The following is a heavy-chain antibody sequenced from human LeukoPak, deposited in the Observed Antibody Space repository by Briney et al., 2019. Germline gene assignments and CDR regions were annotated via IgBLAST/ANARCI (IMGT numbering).Heavy chain of an antibody. D-gene: IGHD5-18*01. CDR1: GFTFISYG. V-gene: IGHV1-2*02. CDR3: ARGGGYSYGFTFDY. CDR2: INPNSGGT. Sequence: GGSLRLSCAASGFTFISYGMHWVRQAPGQGLEWMGWINPNSGGTNYAQQFQGRVTMTRDTSISTAYMELSRLRSDDTAVYYCARGGGYSYGFTFDYWGQGTLVTVSS. J-gene: IGHJ4*02.